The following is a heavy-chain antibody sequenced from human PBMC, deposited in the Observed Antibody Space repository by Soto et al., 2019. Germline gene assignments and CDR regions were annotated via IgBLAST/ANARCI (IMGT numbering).Heavy chain of an antibody. V-gene: IGHV3-7*01. J-gene: IGHJ4*02. D-gene: IGHD5-18*01. CDR2: INEDGSQK. CDR1: EFSFRSYW. Sequence: GGSLRLSCAASEFSFRSYWMTWVRQAPGKGLEWVALINEDGSQKYYVGSVKGRFIISRDNAKDSVYMQMDSLRAGDTAVYFCARVGRYGWDFDHWGQGTLVTV. CDR3: ARVGRYGWDFDH.